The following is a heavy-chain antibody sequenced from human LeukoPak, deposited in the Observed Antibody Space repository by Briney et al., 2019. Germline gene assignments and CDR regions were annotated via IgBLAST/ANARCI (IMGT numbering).Heavy chain of an antibody. J-gene: IGHJ5*02. Sequence: SETLSLTCTVSGGSISSYYWSWIRQPRGKGLEWIGYIYYSGSTNYNPSLKSRVTISVDTSKNQFSLKLSSVTAADTAVYYCATTGYSSGCGWFDPWGQGTLVTVSS. D-gene: IGHD6-19*01. CDR1: GGSISSYY. CDR2: IYYSGST. V-gene: IGHV4-59*08. CDR3: ATTGYSSGCGWFDP.